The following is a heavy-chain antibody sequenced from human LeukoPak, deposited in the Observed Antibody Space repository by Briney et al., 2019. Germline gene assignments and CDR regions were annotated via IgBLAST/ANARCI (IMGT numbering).Heavy chain of an antibody. V-gene: IGHV4-34*01. J-gene: IGHJ4*01. D-gene: IGHD3-3*01. Sequence: PSQTLSLTCAVYGGSFSGYYWSWIRQPPGKGLEWIGEINHSGSTNYNPSLKSRVTISVDTSNNQFSLKLSSMTAADTAVYYCAGGRYYDFWSGYPRPYYFDYWGQGTLVTVSS. CDR2: INHSGST. CDR1: GGSFSGYY. CDR3: AGGRYYDFWSGYPRPYYFDY.